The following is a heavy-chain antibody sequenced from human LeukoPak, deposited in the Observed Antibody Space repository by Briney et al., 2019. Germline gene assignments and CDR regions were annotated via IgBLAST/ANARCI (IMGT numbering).Heavy chain of an antibody. J-gene: IGHJ4*02. V-gene: IGHV1-18*01. Sequence: EASVKVSCKASGYTFTSYGISWVRQAPGQGLEWMGWISAYNGNTDYAQKLQGRVTMTTDTSTSTAYMELRSLRSDDTAVYYCARERVAPIIGLPVAGVDYWGQGTLVTVSS. CDR2: ISAYNGNT. CDR1: GYTFTSYG. D-gene: IGHD6-19*01. CDR3: ARERVAPIIGLPVAGVDY.